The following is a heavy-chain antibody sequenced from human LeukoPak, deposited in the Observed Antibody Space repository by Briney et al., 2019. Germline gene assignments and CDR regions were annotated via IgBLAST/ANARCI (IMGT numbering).Heavy chain of an antibody. V-gene: IGHV3-11*01. CDR1: GFTFSDYY. CDR2: ISSSGSTI. D-gene: IGHD3-10*01. CDR3: ASISGSYGSGSYWRFPQASHNSMDV. J-gene: IGHJ6*02. Sequence: GGSLRLSCAASGFTFSDYYMSWIRQAPGKGLEWVSYISSSGSTIYYADSVKGRFTIYRDNAKNSLYLQMNSLRAEDTAVYYCASISGSYGSGSYWRFPQASHNSMDVWGQGTTVTVSS.